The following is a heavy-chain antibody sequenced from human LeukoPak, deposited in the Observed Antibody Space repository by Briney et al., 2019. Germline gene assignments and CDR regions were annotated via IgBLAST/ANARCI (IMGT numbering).Heavy chain of an antibody. D-gene: IGHD3-22*01. V-gene: IGHV1-69*13. Sequence: SVKVSCKASGGTFSSYAISWVRQAPGQGLEWMGGIIPIFGTANYAQKFQGRVTITADESTSTAYMELSNLRSEDTAVYYCASSPGTGDSSGYYYCSFDYWGQGTLVTVSS. CDR2: IIPIFGTA. J-gene: IGHJ4*02. CDR3: ASSPGTGDSSGYYYCSFDY. CDR1: GGTFSSYA.